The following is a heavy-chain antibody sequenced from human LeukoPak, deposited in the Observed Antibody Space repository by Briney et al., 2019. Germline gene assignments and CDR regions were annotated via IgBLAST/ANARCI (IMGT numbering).Heavy chain of an antibody. CDR1: GGSMSDSIT. J-gene: IGHJ5*02. V-gene: IGHV4/OR15-8*01. D-gene: IGHD6-25*01. CDR2: IHDDGRT. Sequence: PSETLSLTCSVSGGSMSDSITWGWVRQPPGKGLEWLANIHDDGRTAPNPSLRSRLTISQDRSKNQFSLKVSSVTAADTAFYYCAKVLTAAGLDLWGQGILVTVSS. CDR3: AKVLTAAGLDL.